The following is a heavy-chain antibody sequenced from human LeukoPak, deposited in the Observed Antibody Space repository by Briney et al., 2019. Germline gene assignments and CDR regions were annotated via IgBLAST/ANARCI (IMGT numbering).Heavy chain of an antibody. D-gene: IGHD6-13*01. CDR2: ISSSSSYI. CDR1: GFTFSSYS. CDR3: ARVNRTSIAAAGTVYYYYYMDV. Sequence: PGGSLRLSCAASGFTFSSYSMNWVRQAPGKWLEWVSSISSSSSYIYYADSVKGRFTISRDSAKNSLYLQMNSLRAEDTALYYCARVNRTSIAAAGTVYYYYYMDVWGKGTTVTVSS. V-gene: IGHV3-21*04. J-gene: IGHJ6*03.